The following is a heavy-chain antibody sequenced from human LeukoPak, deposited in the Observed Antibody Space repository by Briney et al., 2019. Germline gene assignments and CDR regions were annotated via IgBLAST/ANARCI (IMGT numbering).Heavy chain of an antibody. D-gene: IGHD6-13*01. CDR1: GFTFGDYG. J-gene: IGHJ4*02. Sequence: GGSLRLSCAVSGFTFGDYGMSWVRQAPGKGPVWVSRIKSDGSSTRFADSVQGRFTISRDNGKNTLYLQMNSLRAEDTAVYYCARGGDSSNWYPGYFDYWGQGALVTVSS. CDR2: IKSDGSST. CDR3: ARGGDSSNWYPGYFDY. V-gene: IGHV3-74*01.